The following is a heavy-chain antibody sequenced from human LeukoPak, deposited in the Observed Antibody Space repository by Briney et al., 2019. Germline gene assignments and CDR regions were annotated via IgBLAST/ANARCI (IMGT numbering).Heavy chain of an antibody. J-gene: IGHJ6*02. CDR2: VNSDGSGT. V-gene: IGHV3-74*01. D-gene: IGHD4-11*01. CDR1: GFTISGYW. CDR3: ARGQFYGMDV. Sequence: AGGSLRLSCAASGFTISGYWMHWVRQAPGKGLVWVSRVNSDGSGTSYADSVKGRFTISRGNAKNTLYLRMDSLTAEDTAVYYCARGQFYGMDVWGQGTTVTVSS.